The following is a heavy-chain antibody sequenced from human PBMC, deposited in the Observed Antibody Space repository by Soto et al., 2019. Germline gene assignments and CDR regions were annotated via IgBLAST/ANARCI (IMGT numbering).Heavy chain of an antibody. CDR3: AKDLYSNYGDAFDI. V-gene: IGHV3-9*01. Sequence: GGSLRLSCAASGFTFDYYAMHWVRQSPGKGLEWVSGISWNSDNIVYADSVKGRFTISRDNAKNSLYLQMNSLRAEDTALYYCAKDLYSNYGDAFDIWGQGTMVTVSS. D-gene: IGHD4-4*01. CDR2: ISWNSDNI. J-gene: IGHJ3*02. CDR1: GFTFDYYA.